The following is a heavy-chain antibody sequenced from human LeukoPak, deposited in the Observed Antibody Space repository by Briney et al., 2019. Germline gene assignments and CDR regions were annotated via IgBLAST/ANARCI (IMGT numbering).Heavy chain of an antibody. J-gene: IGHJ4*02. Sequence: NPGGSLRLSCAASGFTFSSYSMNWVSQAPGKGLEWVSSISSSSSYIYYADSVKGRFTISRDNAKNSLYLQMNSLRAEDTAVYYCARDEYSSSWYDDSHGYWGQGTLVTVSS. CDR3: ARDEYSSSWYDDSHGY. V-gene: IGHV3-21*01. CDR1: GFTFSSYS. D-gene: IGHD6-13*01. CDR2: ISSSSSYI.